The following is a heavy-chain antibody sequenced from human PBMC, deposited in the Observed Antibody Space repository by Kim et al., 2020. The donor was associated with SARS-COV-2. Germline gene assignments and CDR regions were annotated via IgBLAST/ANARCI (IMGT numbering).Heavy chain of an antibody. D-gene: IGHD3-10*01. CDR3: ARDQGGYYGSGNTFDY. V-gene: IGHV3-48*03. CDR1: GFTFSSYE. Sequence: GGSLRLSCAASGFTFSSYEMNWVRQAPGKGLEWVSYISSSGSTIYYADSVKGRFTISRDNAKNSLYLQMNSLRAEDTAVYYCARDQGGYYGSGNTFDYWGQGTLVTVSS. J-gene: IGHJ4*02. CDR2: ISSSGSTI.